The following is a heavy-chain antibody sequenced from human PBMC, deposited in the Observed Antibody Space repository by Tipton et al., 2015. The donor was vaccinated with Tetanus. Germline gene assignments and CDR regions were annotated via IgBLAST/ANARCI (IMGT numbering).Heavy chain of an antibody. Sequence: SLRLSCAASGFTFSRYAMHWVRQAPGKGLEWVAVITFDGKTKYYVDSVKGRFTLSRDNFENTLYLQMSDLKVEDTTVYYCARDAGDSGYWGQGALVTVSS. D-gene: IGHD2-21*02. CDR2: ITFDGKTK. V-gene: IGHV3-30*15. CDR1: GFTFSRYA. J-gene: IGHJ4*02. CDR3: ARDAGDSGY.